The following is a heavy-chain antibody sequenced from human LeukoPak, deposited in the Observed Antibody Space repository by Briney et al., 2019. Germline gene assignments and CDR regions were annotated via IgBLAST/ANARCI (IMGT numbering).Heavy chain of an antibody. CDR2: INPSGGST. CDR1: GYTFTIYY. CDR3: ARESNWGPNFDY. J-gene: IGHJ4*02. V-gene: IGHV1-46*01. Sequence: GASVKVSCTASGYTFTIYYIHWVRQAPGQGLEWMGIINPSGGSTTYAQKFQGRVTMTRDTSTTTVYMDLSSLRSEDTAVYYCARESNWGPNFDYWGQGTLVTVSS. D-gene: IGHD7-27*01.